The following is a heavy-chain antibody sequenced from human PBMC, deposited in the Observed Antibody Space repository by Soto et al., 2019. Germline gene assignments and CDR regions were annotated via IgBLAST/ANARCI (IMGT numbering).Heavy chain of an antibody. CDR3: AKDRHYYDSSGYYTVTDY. CDR1: GFTFSSYA. Sequence: HPGGSLRLSCAASGFTFSSYAMSWVRQAPGKGLEWVSAISGSGGSTYYADSVKGRFTISRDNSKNTLYLQMNSLRAEDTAVYYCAKDRHYYDSSGYYTVTDYWGQGTLVTVSS. D-gene: IGHD3-22*01. CDR2: ISGSGGST. J-gene: IGHJ4*02. V-gene: IGHV3-23*01.